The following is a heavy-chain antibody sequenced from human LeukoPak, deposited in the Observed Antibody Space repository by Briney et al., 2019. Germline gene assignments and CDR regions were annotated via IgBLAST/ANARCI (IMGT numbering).Heavy chain of an antibody. D-gene: IGHD3-9*01. Sequence: ASVKVSCKASGYTFTGYYVHWVRQAPGQGLEWMGWMNPKSGGTNYAQKFEARVTMNRDTSISTAYMELSRLRFDDTAVYYCARSPDILTGEKFDYWGQGTLVTVST. J-gene: IGHJ4*02. V-gene: IGHV1-2*02. CDR3: ARSPDILTGEKFDY. CDR1: GYTFTGYY. CDR2: MNPKSGGT.